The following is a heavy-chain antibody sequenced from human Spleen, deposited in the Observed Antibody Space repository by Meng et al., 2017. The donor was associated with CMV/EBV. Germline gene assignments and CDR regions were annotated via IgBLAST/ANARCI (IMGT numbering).Heavy chain of an antibody. CDR2: IISYFSTT. J-gene: IGHJ5*02. D-gene: IGHD5-12*01. V-gene: IGHV1-69*05. CDR1: GGTFSNYG. Sequence: SGGTFSNYGLSWVRQPPGQGLEWMGSIISYFSTTNYAQKFQGRVTITTDESATTAYMELNSLRLDDTAVYYCAREAGSWSKDIWFDPWGQGTLVTVSS. CDR3: AREAGSWSKDIWFDP.